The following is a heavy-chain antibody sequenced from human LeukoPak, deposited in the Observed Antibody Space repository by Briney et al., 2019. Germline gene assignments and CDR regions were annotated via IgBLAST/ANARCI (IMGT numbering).Heavy chain of an antibody. J-gene: IGHJ4*02. CDR1: GYTFTGYY. Sequence: GASVKVSCKASGYTFTGYYMHWVRQAPGQGLEWMGWINPNSGGTNYALKFQGRVTMTRDTSISTAYMELSRLRSDDTAVYYCASRSRRESPDYWGQGTLVTVSS. V-gene: IGHV1-2*02. CDR2: INPNSGGT. D-gene: IGHD3-10*01. CDR3: ASRSRRESPDY.